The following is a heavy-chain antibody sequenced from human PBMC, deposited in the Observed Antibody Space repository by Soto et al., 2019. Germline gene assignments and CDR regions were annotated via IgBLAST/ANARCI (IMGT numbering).Heavy chain of an antibody. Sequence: SETLSLTCTVSGGSISSGGYYWSWIRQHPGKGLEWIGYIYYSGSTYYNPSLKSRVTISVDTSKNQFSLKLSSVTAADTAVYYCARVTYYYDSSGYEIDYWGQGTLVTVYS. CDR3: ARVTYYYDSSGYEIDY. CDR1: GGSISSGGYY. J-gene: IGHJ4*02. V-gene: IGHV4-31*03. D-gene: IGHD3-22*01. CDR2: IYYSGST.